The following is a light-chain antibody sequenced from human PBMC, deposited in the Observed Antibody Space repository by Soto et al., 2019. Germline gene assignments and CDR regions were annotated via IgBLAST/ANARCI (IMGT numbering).Light chain of an antibody. Sequence: EIVLTQSPGTLSLSPGERATLSCRASQSVSSSYIAWYQQKPGQAPRLLIYGASSRATGIPDRFSGSGSGTDFTLTISRLEPEDFAVYYCQQDGSSPFTFGPGTKVDIK. CDR3: QQDGSSPFT. CDR2: GAS. J-gene: IGKJ3*01. V-gene: IGKV3-20*01. CDR1: QSVSSSY.